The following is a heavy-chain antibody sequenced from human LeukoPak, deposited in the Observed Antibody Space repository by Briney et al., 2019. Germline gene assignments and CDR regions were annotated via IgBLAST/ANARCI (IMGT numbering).Heavy chain of an antibody. CDR2: IYYSGST. D-gene: IGHD6-13*01. Sequence: PSEALSLTCTVSGGSIGSYYWSWIRQPPGKGLEWIGYIYYSGSTNYNPSLKSRVTISLDTSKNQFSMNLISVTAADTAVYYCAREGVAAAGKLDYWGQGTLVTVSS. CDR1: GGSIGSYY. CDR3: AREGVAAAGKLDY. J-gene: IGHJ4*02. V-gene: IGHV4-59*01.